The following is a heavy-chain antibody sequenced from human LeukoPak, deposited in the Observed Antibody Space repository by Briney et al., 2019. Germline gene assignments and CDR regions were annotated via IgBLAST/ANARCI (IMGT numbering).Heavy chain of an antibody. CDR1: GYSISSGYY. J-gene: IGHJ6*03. CDR2: IYHSGST. CDR3: ARAELTAPPSYYYMDV. Sequence: SETLSLTCTVSGYSISSGYYWGWIRQPPGKGLEWIGSIYHSGSTYYNPSLKSRVTISVDTSKNQFSLKLSSVTAADTAVYYCARAELTAPPSYYYMDVWGKGTTVTVSS. V-gene: IGHV4-38-2*02. D-gene: IGHD1-7*01.